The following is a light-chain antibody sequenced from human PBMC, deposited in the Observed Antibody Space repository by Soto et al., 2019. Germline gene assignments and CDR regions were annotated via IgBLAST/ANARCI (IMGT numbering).Light chain of an antibody. CDR3: QHHNNWPPGT. CDR1: LTVGTN. CDR2: GAS. J-gene: IGKJ1*01. Sequence: VMTQSPATLSVSPGERATLSCRASLTVGTNLAWYQHKPGQPPRLLIYGASTRATGIPARFSGSGSGTDFTLTISSLQSEDFAVYYCQHHNNWPPGTFGQGTRVEIK. V-gene: IGKV3-15*01.